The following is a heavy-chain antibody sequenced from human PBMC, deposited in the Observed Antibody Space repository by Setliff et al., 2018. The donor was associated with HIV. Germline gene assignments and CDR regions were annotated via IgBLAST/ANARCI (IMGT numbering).Heavy chain of an antibody. J-gene: IGHJ1*01. D-gene: IGHD3-22*01. V-gene: IGHV1-18*01. CDR2: ISPYNGDA. CDR1: GYSFNEYG. Sequence: ASVKVSCKASGYSFNEYGISWVRQAPGQGLEWMGWISPYNGDARYAQKVQGRVTLTTDTSTNTGYMELRTLRSDDTAVYYCARGVTRDSIGYYRDEYFQHWGQGTLVTVSS. CDR3: ARGVTRDSIGYYRDEYFQH.